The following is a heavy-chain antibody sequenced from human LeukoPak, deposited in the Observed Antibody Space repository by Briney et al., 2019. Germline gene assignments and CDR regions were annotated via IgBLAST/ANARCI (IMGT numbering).Heavy chain of an antibody. CDR2: IRYDGDNK. J-gene: IGHJ4*02. V-gene: IGHV3-30*02. CDR3: ERYSSGY. D-gene: IGHD6-19*01. CDR1: GFTFXSYG. Sequence: XXAXGFTFXSYGMHWVRQAPGKGLEWVAFIRYDGDNKYYADSVKGRFTISRDNSKNTLYLQMNSLRAEDTAVYYCERYSSGYWGQGTLVTVSS.